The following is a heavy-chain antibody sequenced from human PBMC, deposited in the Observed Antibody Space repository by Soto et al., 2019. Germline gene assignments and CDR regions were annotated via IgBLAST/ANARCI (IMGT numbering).Heavy chain of an antibody. CDR3: ARSIQGDCTVSAFLLKRSSDL. Sequence: CSSRWLSLNNKKMCVSWIRHPPGKALEWLALIDGDDDKFYSTSLRTRLTISKDTSKNQVVLTMTNMDPVDTVFYYGARSIQGDCTVSAFLLKRSSDL. D-gene: IGHD2-21*02. CDR2: IDGDDDK. J-gene: IGHJ2*01. CDR1: WLSLNNKKMC. V-gene: IGHV2-70*12.